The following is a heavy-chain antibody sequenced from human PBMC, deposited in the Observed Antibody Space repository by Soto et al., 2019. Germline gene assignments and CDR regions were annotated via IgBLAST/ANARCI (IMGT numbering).Heavy chain of an antibody. V-gene: IGHV6-1*01. CDR3: ARDRGSSSWSGPYYYGMDV. D-gene: IGHD6-13*01. Sequence: PSQTLSLTCAISGDSVSSNSAAWNWIRQSPSRGLEWLGRTYYRSKWYNDYAVSMKSRITINPDTSKNQFSLQLNSVTPEDTAVYYCARDRGSSSWSGPYYYGMDVWGQGTTVTVSS. J-gene: IGHJ6*02. CDR2: TYYRSKWYN. CDR1: GDSVSSNSAA.